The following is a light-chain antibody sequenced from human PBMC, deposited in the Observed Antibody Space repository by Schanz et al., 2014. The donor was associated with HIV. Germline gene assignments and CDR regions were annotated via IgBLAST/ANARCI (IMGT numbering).Light chain of an antibody. CDR1: SSDVGGYNY. CDR3: AAWDDSLNGPV. J-gene: IGLJ1*01. V-gene: IGLV2-11*01. Sequence: QTVVTQPRSVSGSPGQSVTISCTGTSSDVGGYNYVSWYQQHAGKAPKLMIFDVSKRPSGVPDRFSGSKSGNTASLAISGLQSEDEADYYCAAWDDSLNGPVFGTGTKVTVL. CDR2: DVS.